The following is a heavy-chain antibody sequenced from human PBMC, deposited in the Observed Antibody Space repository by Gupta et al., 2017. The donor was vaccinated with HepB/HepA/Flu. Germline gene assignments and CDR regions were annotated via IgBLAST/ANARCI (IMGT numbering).Heavy chain of an antibody. V-gene: IGHV4-39*01. Sequence: QLQLQESGPGLVKPSETLSLTCTVSGGSISSSSYYWGWIRQPPGKGLEWIGSIYYSGSTYYNPSLKSRVTISVDTSKNQFSLKLSSVTAADTAVYYCARFHDYGEDQNYWGQGTLVTVSS. CDR1: GGSISSSSYY. D-gene: IGHD4-17*01. CDR2: IYYSGST. CDR3: ARFHDYGEDQNY. J-gene: IGHJ4*02.